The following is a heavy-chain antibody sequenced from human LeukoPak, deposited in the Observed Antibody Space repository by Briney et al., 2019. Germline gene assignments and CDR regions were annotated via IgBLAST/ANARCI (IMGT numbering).Heavy chain of an antibody. CDR3: ARHPSYYYESSGYYQDY. CDR2: INHSGST. CDR1: GGSFSGYY. D-gene: IGHD3-22*01. Sequence: PSETLSLTCAVYGGSFSGYYWSWIRQPPGKGLEWIGEINHSGSTNYNPSLKSRVTISVDTSKNQFSLKLSSVTAADTAVYYCARHPSYYYESSGYYQDYWGQGTLVTVSS. V-gene: IGHV4-34*01. J-gene: IGHJ4*02.